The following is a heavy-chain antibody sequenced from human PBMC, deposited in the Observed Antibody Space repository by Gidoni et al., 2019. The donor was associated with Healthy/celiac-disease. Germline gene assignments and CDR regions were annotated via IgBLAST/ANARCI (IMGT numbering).Heavy chain of an antibody. CDR3: AKGGPYGGLRG. V-gene: IGHV3-30*02. CDR2: IRYDGSNK. J-gene: IGHJ3*01. D-gene: IGHD4-17*01. CDR1: GFTFSSYG. Sequence: QVQLVESGGGVVQPGGSLRLSCAASGFTFSSYGMHWVRQAPGKGLEWVAFIRYDGSNKYYADSVKGRFTISRDNSKNTLYLQMNSLRAEDTAVYYCAKGGPYGGLRGWGQGTMVTVSS.